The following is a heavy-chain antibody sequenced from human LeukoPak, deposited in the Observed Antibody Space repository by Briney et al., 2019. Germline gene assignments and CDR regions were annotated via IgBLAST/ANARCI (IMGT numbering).Heavy chain of an antibody. D-gene: IGHD2/OR15-2a*01. Sequence: GGSLRLSCSASGFVFSIYTMYWVRQAPGKGPEYVSTISGSGNGGSIYYADSVKGSFTISRDDSKSIVYLQMNGLRSEDTAVYYCVKDFGRVRGTPDSWGQGTLVTVSS. J-gene: IGHJ4*02. CDR3: VKDFGRVRGTPDS. V-gene: IGHV3-64D*06. CDR1: GFVFSIYT. CDR2: ISGSGNGGSI.